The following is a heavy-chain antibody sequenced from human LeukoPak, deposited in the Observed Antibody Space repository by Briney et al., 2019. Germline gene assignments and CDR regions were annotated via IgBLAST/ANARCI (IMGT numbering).Heavy chain of an antibody. J-gene: IGHJ5*02. CDR3: TRRVSANRGFDP. D-gene: IGHD2-15*01. CDR2: IIGDGSTT. CDR1: GFTFSDYW. Sequence: PGGSLRLSCAASGFTFSDYWMHWVRQAPGKGLEWVSRIIGDGSTTIYADSVMGRFTISRDNAENTMYLQMNSLRVEDTAVYYCTRRVSANRGFDPWGQGTLVTVSS. V-gene: IGHV3-74*01.